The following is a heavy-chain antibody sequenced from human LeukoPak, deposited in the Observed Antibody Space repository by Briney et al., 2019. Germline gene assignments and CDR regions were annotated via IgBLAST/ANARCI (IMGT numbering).Heavy chain of an antibody. D-gene: IGHD5-12*01. CDR1: GYTFSSYW. CDR2: IKEDGSEK. V-gene: IGHV3-7*01. Sequence: GGSLRLSCVASGYTFSSYWMGWVRQAPGKGLEWVANIKEDGSEKQYVDSVKGRFTISRDNGKKSLYLQMNSLRAEDTAVYYCARDSSYGRYWGQGTLVTVSS. J-gene: IGHJ4*02. CDR3: ARDSSYGRY.